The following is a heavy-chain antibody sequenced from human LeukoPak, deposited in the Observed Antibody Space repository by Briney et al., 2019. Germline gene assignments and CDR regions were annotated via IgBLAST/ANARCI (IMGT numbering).Heavy chain of an antibody. CDR2: IRGDGSEI. V-gene: IGHV3-7*01. CDR1: GFAFSSYW. Sequence: GGSLRLSCAASGFAFSSYWMSWVRQAPGKGLEWVANIRGDGSEIHYLGSVKGRFTISRDNAKNSLFLQMNSLRVEDTAVYYCAKNYYAGAYYGWFAPWGQGTLVTVAS. CDR3: AKNYYAGAYYGWFAP. D-gene: IGHD1-26*01. J-gene: IGHJ5*02.